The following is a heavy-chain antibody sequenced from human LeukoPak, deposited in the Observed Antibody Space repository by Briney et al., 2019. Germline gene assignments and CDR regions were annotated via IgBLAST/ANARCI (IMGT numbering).Heavy chain of an antibody. CDR2: ITDSGSSI. D-gene: IGHD3-9*01. CDR3: ARSIGLTGGGVDV. CDR1: GFTFRDYN. Sequence: GGSLRLSCAASGFTFRDYNMNWVRQAPGQGLEWVSYITDSGSSIHYADSVNGRFTISRDNAKNSLYLQMNSLGAEDSAVYYCARSIGLTGGGVDVWGRGTTVTVSS. V-gene: IGHV3-11*01. J-gene: IGHJ6*02.